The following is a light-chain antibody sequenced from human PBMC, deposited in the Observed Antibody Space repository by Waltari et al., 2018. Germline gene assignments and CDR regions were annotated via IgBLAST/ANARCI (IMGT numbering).Light chain of an antibody. CDR2: EVF. CDR3: CSYAGRGTYV. V-gene: IGLV2-23*02. Sequence: QSALTQPAPVPGTPGQSLHLPCSGPTRQVWSYDPVPWYQQHPGEAPKLLICEVFKRPPDTSSRFSGAKSGSTASLTISGLQPEDEADYYCCSYAGRGTYVFGSGTKVTVL. J-gene: IGLJ1*01. CDR1: TRQVWSYDP.